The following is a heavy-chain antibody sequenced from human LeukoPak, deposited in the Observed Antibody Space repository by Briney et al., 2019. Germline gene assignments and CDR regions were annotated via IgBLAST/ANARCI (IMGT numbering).Heavy chain of an antibody. J-gene: IGHJ4*02. D-gene: IGHD6-6*01. Sequence: KTSETLSLTCTVSGVSISSGDYYWSWILQPPGKGLEWIVYIYYSGSTYYNPSLKSRVTISVDTSKNQFSLKLSSVSAADTAVYYCARDQLAARICDYWGQGTLVTVSS. V-gene: IGHV4-30-4*08. CDR1: GVSISSGDYY. CDR3: ARDQLAARICDY. CDR2: IYYSGST.